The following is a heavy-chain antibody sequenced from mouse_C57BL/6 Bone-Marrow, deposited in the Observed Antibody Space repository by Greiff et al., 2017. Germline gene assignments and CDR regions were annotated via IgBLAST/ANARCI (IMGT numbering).Heavy chain of an antibody. CDR2: INPDSSTI. CDR1: GIDFSRYW. CDR3: ARPPYYYGSSSAWFAY. V-gene: IGHV4-1*01. J-gene: IGHJ3*01. D-gene: IGHD1-1*01. Sequence: EVMLVESGGGLVQPGGSLKLSCAASGIDFSRYWMSWVRRAPGKGLEWIGEINPDSSTINYAPSLKDKFIISRDNAKNTLYLQMSKVRSEDTALYYCARPPYYYGSSSAWFAYWGQVTLVTVSA.